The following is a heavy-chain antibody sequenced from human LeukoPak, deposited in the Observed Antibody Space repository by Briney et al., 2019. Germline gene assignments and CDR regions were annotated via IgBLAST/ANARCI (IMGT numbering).Heavy chain of an antibody. CDR1: GYTFTGYY. D-gene: IGHD5-12*01. CDR3: ARSRVTTIPNLDY. Sequence: GASVKVSCKASGYTFTGYYMHWVRQAPGQGLEWMGWINPNSGATNSAQKFQGRVTMTRDTSISTAYMELSRLRSDDTAVHYCARSRVTTIPNLDYWGQGTLVTVSS. V-gene: IGHV1-2*02. J-gene: IGHJ4*02. CDR2: INPNSGAT.